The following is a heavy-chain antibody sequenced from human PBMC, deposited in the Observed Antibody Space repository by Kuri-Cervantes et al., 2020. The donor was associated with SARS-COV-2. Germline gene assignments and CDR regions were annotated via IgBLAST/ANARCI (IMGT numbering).Heavy chain of an antibody. V-gene: IGHV1-69*06. CDR3: ARDRGEQWLVSHYYYYCMDV. J-gene: IGHJ6*02. CDR1: GGTFSGYA. Sequence: SVKVSCKASGGTFSGYAISWVRQAPGQGLEWMGGIIPIFGTANYAQKFQGRVTITADKSTSTAYMELSSLRSEDTAVYYCARDRGEQWLVSHYYYYCMDVWGQGTTVTVSS. D-gene: IGHD6-19*01. CDR2: IIPIFGTA.